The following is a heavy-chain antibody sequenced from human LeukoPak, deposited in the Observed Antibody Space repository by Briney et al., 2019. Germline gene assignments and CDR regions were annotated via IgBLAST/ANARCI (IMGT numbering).Heavy chain of an antibody. CDR2: ISAYNGNT. CDR3: ARDSAPQYVDIVATTFHY. CDR1: GYTFTSYG. V-gene: IGHV1-18*01. Sequence: GASVKVSCKASGYTFTSYGISWVRQAPGQGLEWMGWISAYNGNTNYAQKLQGRVTMTTDTSTSTAYMELRSLRSDDTAVYYCARDSAPQYVDIVATTFHYWGQGTLVTVSS. D-gene: IGHD5-12*01. J-gene: IGHJ4*02.